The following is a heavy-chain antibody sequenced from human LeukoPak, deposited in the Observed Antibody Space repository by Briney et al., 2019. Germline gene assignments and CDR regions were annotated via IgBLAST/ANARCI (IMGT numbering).Heavy chain of an antibody. Sequence: SETLSLTCTISDGSISSYYWNWIRQSPGEGLEWIGHIHYSGSTHYNPSLQSRVSISIDTSKNHFSLNLRSVTAVDTAVYYCARWGHFDTSGYFVVDYWGQGTLVTVSS. D-gene: IGHD3-22*01. CDR3: ARWGHFDTSGYFVVDY. V-gene: IGHV4-59*01. CDR2: IHYSGST. CDR1: DGSISSYY. J-gene: IGHJ4*02.